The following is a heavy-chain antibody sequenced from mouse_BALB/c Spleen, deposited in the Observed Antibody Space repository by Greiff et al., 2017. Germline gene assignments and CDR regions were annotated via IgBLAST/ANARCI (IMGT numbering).Heavy chain of an antibody. D-gene: IGHD2-2*01. CDR3: ARHGGGYPSWFAY. J-gene: IGHJ3*01. CDR1: GFAFSSYD. Sequence: EVKVVESGGGLVKPGGSLKLSCAASGFAFSSYDMSWVRQTPEKRLEWVAYISSGGGSTYYPDTVKGRFTISRDNAKNTLYLQMSSLKSEDTAMYYCARHGGGYPSWFAYWGQGTLVTVSA. CDR2: ISSGGGST. V-gene: IGHV5-12-1*01.